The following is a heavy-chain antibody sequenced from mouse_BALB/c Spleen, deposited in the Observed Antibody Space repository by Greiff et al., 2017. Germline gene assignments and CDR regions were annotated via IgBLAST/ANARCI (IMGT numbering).Heavy chain of an antibody. CDR2: ISYDGSN. CDR3: ARGLRPLYFDV. J-gene: IGHJ1*01. D-gene: IGHD1-2*01. V-gene: IGHV3-6*02. CDR1: GYSITSGYY. Sequence: EVQLQESGPGLVKPSQSLSLTCSVTGYSITSGYYWNWIRQFPGNKLEWMGYISYDGSNNYNPSLKNRISITRDTSKNQFFLKLNSVTTEDTATYYCARGLRPLYFDVWGAGTTVTVSS.